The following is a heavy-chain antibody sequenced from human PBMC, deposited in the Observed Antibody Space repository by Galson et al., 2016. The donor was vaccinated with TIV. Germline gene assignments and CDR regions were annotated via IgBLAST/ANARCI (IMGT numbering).Heavy chain of an antibody. CDR3: ARGVDGFRY. V-gene: IGHV1-2*06. D-gene: IGHD5-24*01. CDR2: INPNSGCV. J-gene: IGHJ4*01. CDR1: GYMFTGYH. Sequence: SVKVSCKASGYMFTGYHLHWVRQAPGQGPEWMGRINPNSGCVDFAQTFQGRVTMTRNTSISTAYIELRSLTFADTAVYFCARGVDGFRYWGQGTLVTVSS.